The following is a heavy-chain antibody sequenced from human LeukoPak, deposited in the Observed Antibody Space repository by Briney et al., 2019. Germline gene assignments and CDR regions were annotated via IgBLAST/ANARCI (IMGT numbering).Heavy chain of an antibody. J-gene: IGHJ4*02. CDR3: ESGGGSSLEVLYYFDY. D-gene: IGHD1-26*01. Sequence: GGSLRLSCAASGFTFRIYAMSWVRQAPGKGLEWVSAISGSGGSTYYADPVKGRFTISRDNSKNTLYLQMNSLRAEDTAVYYCESGGGSSLEVLYYFDYWGRGTLVTVSS. V-gene: IGHV3-23*01. CDR1: GFTFRIYA. CDR2: ISGSGGST.